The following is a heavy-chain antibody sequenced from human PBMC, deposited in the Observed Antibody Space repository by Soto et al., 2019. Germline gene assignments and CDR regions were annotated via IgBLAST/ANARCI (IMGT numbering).Heavy chain of an antibody. CDR3: AREARFGEFDY. CDR1: GGSIRSYD. D-gene: IGHD3-10*01. CDR2: IYYSGST. J-gene: IGHJ4*02. V-gene: IGHV4-59*01. Sequence: SATLSLTCTVSGGSIRSYDWSWIRQPPGKGLEWIGYIYYSGSTNYNPSLKSRVTISVDTSKNQFSLKLSSVTAADTAVYYCAREARFGEFDYWGQGTLVTVS.